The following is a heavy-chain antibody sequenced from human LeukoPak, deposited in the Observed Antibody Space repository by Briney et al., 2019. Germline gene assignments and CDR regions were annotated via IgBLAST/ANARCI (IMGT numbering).Heavy chain of an antibody. Sequence: GGSLRLSCAASGFTFSDYYMSWIRQAPGKGLEWVSYISSSGSTIYYADSVKGRFTISRGNAKNSLYLQMNSLRAEDTAVYYCASSIAVAGPFDYWGKGTLVTVSS. J-gene: IGHJ4*02. CDR1: GFTFSDYY. D-gene: IGHD6-19*01. CDR2: ISSSGSTI. CDR3: ASSIAVAGPFDY. V-gene: IGHV3-11*01.